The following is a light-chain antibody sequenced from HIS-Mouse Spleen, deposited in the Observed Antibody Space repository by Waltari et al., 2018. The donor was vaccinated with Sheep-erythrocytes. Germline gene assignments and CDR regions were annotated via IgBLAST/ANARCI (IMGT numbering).Light chain of an antibody. V-gene: IGLV2-23*01. CDR1: SSDVGIYNL. CDR3: CSYAGSSTPWV. Sequence: QSALTQPASVSGSPGQSITISCTGTSSDVGIYNLVSWYQQHRGKAPKLIIYEGRKRPSGVSNRFSGSKSGNTASLTISGLQAEDEADYYCCSYAGSSTPWVFGGGTKLTVL. CDR2: EGR. J-gene: IGLJ3*02.